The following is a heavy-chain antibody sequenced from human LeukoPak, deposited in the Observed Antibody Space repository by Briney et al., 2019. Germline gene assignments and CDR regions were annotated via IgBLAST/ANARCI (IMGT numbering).Heavy chain of an antibody. CDR2: INPNSGGT. J-gene: IGHJ4*02. CDR3: AREEFVGYCSSTSCYRVLDY. V-gene: IGHV1-2*02. Sequence: GASVKVSCKASGYTFTGYYMHWVRQAPGQGFEWMGWINPNSGGTNYAQKFQGRVTMTRDTSISTAYMELSRLRSDDTAVYYCAREEFVGYCSSTSCYRVLDYWGQGTLVTVSS. CDR1: GYTFTGYY. D-gene: IGHD2-2*01.